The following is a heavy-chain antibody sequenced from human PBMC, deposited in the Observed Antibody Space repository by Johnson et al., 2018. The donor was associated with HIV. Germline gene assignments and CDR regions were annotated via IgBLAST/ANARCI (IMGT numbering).Heavy chain of an antibody. Sequence: VQLVESGGGLVQPGGSLRLSCAASGFTVSSNYMNWVRQAPGKGLEWVSRISSDGGSTYYADSVKGRFTISRDTSKNTLYLKMNSLIAEDTALYYCARGRGGNTFDAFDIWGQGTMGTVSS. CDR1: GFTVSSNY. J-gene: IGHJ3*02. CDR2: ISSDGGST. V-gene: IGHV3-66*01. CDR3: ARGRGGNTFDAFDI. D-gene: IGHD4-23*01.